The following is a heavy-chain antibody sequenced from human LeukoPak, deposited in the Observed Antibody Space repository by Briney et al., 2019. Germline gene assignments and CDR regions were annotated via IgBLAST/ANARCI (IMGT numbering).Heavy chain of an antibody. Sequence: GASVKVSCKASGYTFTRYDINWVRQATGQGLEWMCWMNPNNGNTDYAQKFQGRVTMTRDTSITTAYMEVSSLTSEDTAVYYCARGRAEYYYYYMDVWDKGTTVTVSS. CDR2: MNPNNGNT. CDR3: ARGRAEYYYYYMDV. J-gene: IGHJ6*03. V-gene: IGHV1-8*01. CDR1: GYTFTRYD.